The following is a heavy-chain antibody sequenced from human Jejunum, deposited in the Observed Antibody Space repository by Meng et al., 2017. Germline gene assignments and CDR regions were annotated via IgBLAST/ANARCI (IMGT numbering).Heavy chain of an antibody. CDR1: GFTFSGSW. CDR2: INNGGSYS. Sequence: GQRVDSGGGVGVSWGVLRRSRTASGFTFSGSWMHWVRQVPGKGLVWVSRINNGGSYSEYADSVKGRFTISRDNADNTLYLQMNSLRADDTAVYYCGKDWGGVGAIDYWGQGTLVTVSS. J-gene: IGHJ4*02. V-gene: IGHV3-74*03. D-gene: IGHD1-26*01. CDR3: GKDWGGVGAIDY.